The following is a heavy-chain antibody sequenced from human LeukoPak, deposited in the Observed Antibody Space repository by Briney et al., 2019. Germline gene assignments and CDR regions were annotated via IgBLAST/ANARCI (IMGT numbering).Heavy chain of an antibody. V-gene: IGHV3-30*04. J-gene: IGHJ4*02. D-gene: IGHD6-19*01. CDR2: ISSDGSYK. CDR3: ARDPSGWSEGVLDY. Sequence: PGGSLRLSCAASGFTFSSHALHWVRQAPGKGLEWVAVISSDGSYKYYADSVKGRFTISRDNAKNSLYLQMNSLRAEDTAVYYCARDPSGWSEGVLDYWGQGTLVTVSS. CDR1: GFTFSSHA.